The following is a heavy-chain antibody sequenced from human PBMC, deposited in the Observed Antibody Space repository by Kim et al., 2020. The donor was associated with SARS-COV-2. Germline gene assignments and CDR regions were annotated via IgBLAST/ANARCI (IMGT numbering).Heavy chain of an antibody. CDR2: INHSGST. CDR1: GGSFSGYY. D-gene: IGHD3-10*01. V-gene: IGHV4-34*01. Sequence: SETLSLTCAVYGGSFSGYYWSWIRQPPGKGLEWIGEINHSGSTNYNPSLKSRVTISVDTSKNQFSLKLSSVTAADTAVYYCARALTVRFGVLLSANWFDPWGQGTLVTVAS. CDR3: ARALTVRFGVLLSANWFDP. J-gene: IGHJ5*02.